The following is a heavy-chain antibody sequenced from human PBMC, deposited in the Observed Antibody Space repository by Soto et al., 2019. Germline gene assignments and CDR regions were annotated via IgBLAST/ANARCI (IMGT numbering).Heavy chain of an antibody. CDR1: GDSIGNDNYY. Sequence: SXTXSLTCTVSGDSIGNDNYYWAWVRQPXGKGMEWIGXVTYTXTTYYKQSLKXXVTISLDTXKTQLSLRLSSVNDADKAVYFCVRHYHQPNFDPWGKGTLVTVYS. CDR3: VRHYHQPNFDP. D-gene: IGHD3-16*02. J-gene: IGHJ5*02. CDR2: VTYTXTT. V-gene: IGHV4-39*01.